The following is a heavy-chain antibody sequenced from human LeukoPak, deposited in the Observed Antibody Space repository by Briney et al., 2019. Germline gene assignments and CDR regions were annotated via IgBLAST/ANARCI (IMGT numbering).Heavy chain of an antibody. CDR1: GFTFSNAW. Sequence: GGSLRLSCAASGFTFSNAWMSWVRQAPGKGLEWVGRIKSKTDGGTTDYAAPVKGRFTISRDDSKNTLYLQMNSLKTEDTAVYYCTTSLWFGELSGPQPFDIWGQGTMVTVSS. CDR3: TTSLWFGELSGPQPFDI. CDR2: IKSKTDGGTT. J-gene: IGHJ3*02. V-gene: IGHV3-15*01. D-gene: IGHD3-10*01.